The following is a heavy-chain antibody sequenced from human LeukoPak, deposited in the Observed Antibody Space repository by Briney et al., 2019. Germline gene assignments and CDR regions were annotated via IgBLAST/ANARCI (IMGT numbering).Heavy chain of an antibody. CDR2: IYYSGST. Sequence: SETLSLTCTVSGYSISSGYYWGWIRQPPGQGLEWIGSIYYSGSTYYNPSLKSRVTISVDTSKNQFSLKLSSVTAADTAVYYCARDVDTALDYWGQGTLVTVSS. D-gene: IGHD5-18*01. V-gene: IGHV4-38-2*02. CDR3: ARDVDTALDY. J-gene: IGHJ4*02. CDR1: GYSISSGYY.